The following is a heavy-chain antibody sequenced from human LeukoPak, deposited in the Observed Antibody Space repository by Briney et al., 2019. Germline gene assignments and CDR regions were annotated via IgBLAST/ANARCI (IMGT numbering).Heavy chain of an antibody. D-gene: IGHD2-15*01. J-gene: IGHJ4*02. CDR3: ATLLLGVGGDY. CDR2: ISYDGSDK. V-gene: IGHV3-30*03. CDR1: GFIFSDYY. Sequence: GGSLRLSCAASGFIFSDYYMSWIRQAPGKALEWVAMISYDGSDKYYAESVKGRFTISRDNSKNTLYLQMNSLRDEDTAMYSCATLLLGVGGDYWGQGTLVTVSS.